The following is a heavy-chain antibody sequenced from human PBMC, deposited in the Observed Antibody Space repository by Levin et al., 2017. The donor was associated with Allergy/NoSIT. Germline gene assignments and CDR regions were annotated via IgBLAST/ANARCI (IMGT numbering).Heavy chain of an antibody. J-gene: IGHJ4*02. Sequence: LSLTCAASGFTFSSYGMHWVRQAPGKGLEWVAIISYDGSIKYYADSVKGRFTISRDNSKNTLFLQMNSLRAEDTAMYYCAKEDYYGSGELFSTQYYFDYWGQGTLVTVSS. CDR2: ISYDGSIK. CDR1: GFTFSSYG. D-gene: IGHD3-10*01. V-gene: IGHV3-30*18. CDR3: AKEDYYGSGELFSTQYYFDY.